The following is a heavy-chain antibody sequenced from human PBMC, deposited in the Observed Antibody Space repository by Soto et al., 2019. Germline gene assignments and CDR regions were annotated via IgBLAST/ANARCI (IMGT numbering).Heavy chain of an antibody. CDR1: GFTFRSYG. Sequence: PGGSLRLSCAASGFTFRSYGMHWVRQAPGKGLEWVANIKQDGSEKYYVDSVKGRFTISRDNAKNSLYLQMNSLRAEDTAVYYCARFYYDSSGYLPSPYYYYYGMDVWGQGTTVTVSS. D-gene: IGHD3-22*01. CDR3: ARFYYDSSGYLPSPYYYYYGMDV. CDR2: IKQDGSEK. V-gene: IGHV3-7*04. J-gene: IGHJ6*02.